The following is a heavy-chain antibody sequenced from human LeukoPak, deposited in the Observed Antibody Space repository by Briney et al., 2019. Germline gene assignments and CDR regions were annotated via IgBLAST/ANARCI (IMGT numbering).Heavy chain of an antibody. J-gene: IGHJ4*02. V-gene: IGHV1-18*01. Sequence: ASVKVSCKASGYTFTSYGISWVRQAPGQGLEWMGWISAYNGNTNYAQKLQGRVTMTTDTSTSTVYMELRSLRSDDTAVYYCARRDCSSTSCYARAAYWGQGTLVTVSS. CDR2: ISAYNGNT. CDR3: ARRDCSSTSCYARAAY. D-gene: IGHD2-2*01. CDR1: GYTFTSYG.